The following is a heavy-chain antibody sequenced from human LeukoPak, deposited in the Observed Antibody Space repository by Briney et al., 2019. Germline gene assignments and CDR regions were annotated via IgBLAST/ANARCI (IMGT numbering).Heavy chain of an antibody. D-gene: IGHD3-10*01. J-gene: IGHJ4*02. V-gene: IGHV3-23*01. Sequence: GGSLRLSCAASGFTFSSYSMTWVRQAPGKGLEWVSVISADSATTFYADSVKGRFTISRNNAKNTVFLQMSSLRAEDTALYYCARKSASGNYPLDYWGQGTLVTVSS. CDR3: ARKSASGNYPLDY. CDR1: GFTFSSYS. CDR2: ISADSATT.